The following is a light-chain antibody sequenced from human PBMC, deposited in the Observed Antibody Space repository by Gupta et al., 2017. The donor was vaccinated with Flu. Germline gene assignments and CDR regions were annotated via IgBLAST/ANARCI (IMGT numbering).Light chain of an antibody. V-gene: IGKV2-28*01. CDR1: QSLLHSNGYNY. CDR3: MQALQTPRYS. CDR2: LGA. Sequence: DIVMTQSPLSLPVTPGEPASISCRSSQSLLHSNGYNYLDWYLQKPGQSPQLLIYLGANRASGVPDRCSGSGSGTDFTLKISRVEAEDVGVYYCMQALQTPRYSFGQGTKLEIK. J-gene: IGKJ2*03.